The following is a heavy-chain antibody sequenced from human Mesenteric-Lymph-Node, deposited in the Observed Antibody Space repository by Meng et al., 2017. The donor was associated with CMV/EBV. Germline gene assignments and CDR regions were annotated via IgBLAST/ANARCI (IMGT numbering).Heavy chain of an antibody. V-gene: IGHV3-23*01. CDR3: ARINDSSGYYRRGAFDI. CDR2: ISSSSST. CDR1: GFTFSSYE. Sequence: GESLKISCAASGFTFSSYEMNWVRQAPGKGLEWVSSISSSSSTYYADSVKGRFTISRDNSKNTLYLQMNSLRAEDTAVYYCARINDSSGYYRRGAFDIWGQGAMVTVSS. D-gene: IGHD3-22*01. J-gene: IGHJ3*02.